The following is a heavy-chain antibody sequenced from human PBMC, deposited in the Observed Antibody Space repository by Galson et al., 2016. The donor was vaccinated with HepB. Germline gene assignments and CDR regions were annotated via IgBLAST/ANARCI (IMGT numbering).Heavy chain of an antibody. D-gene: IGHD1-26*01. J-gene: IGHJ5*02. CDR2: ISRSGDAT. CDR1: GFTFSNYA. CDR3: AKEVGTVQPSNWFDP. V-gene: IGHV3-23*01. Sequence: SLRLSCAASGFTFSNYAMGWVRQAPRKGLEWVSAISRSGDATYYVDSVKGRFTIFRDNSKDTLYLQMNSLRAEDTAVYYCAKEVGTVQPSNWFDPWGQGTLVTVSS.